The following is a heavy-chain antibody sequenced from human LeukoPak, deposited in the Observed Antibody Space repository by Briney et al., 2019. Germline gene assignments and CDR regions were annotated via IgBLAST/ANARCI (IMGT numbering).Heavy chain of an antibody. J-gene: IGHJ4*02. CDR1: GFTFSSYS. CDR3: ARDRYDFWSGYSPYGSGSETFDY. V-gene: IGHV3-48*01. Sequence: GGSLRLSCAASGFTFSSYSMNWVRQAPGKGLEWVSYISSSSSTIYYADSVKGRFTISRDNAKNSLYLQMNSLRAEDTAVYYCARDRYDFWSGYSPYGSGSETFDYWGQGTLVTVSS. CDR2: ISSSSSTI. D-gene: IGHD3-3*01.